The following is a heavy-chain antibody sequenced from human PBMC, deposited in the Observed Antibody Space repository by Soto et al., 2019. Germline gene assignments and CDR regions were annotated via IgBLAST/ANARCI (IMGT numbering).Heavy chain of an antibody. Sequence: GASVKVSCKASGYTFTSYGISWVRQAPGQGLEWMGWISAYNGNTNYAQKLQGRVTMTTDTSTSTAYMELRSLRSDDTAVYYCARKAGEYDILTGYYPYYYYYYVDVWGKGTTVTVSS. V-gene: IGHV1-18*01. CDR1: GYTFTSYG. D-gene: IGHD3-9*01. CDR2: ISAYNGNT. J-gene: IGHJ6*03. CDR3: ARKAGEYDILTGYYPYYYYYYVDV.